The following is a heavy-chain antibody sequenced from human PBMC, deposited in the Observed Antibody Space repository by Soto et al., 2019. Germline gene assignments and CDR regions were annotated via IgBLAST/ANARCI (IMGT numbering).Heavy chain of an antibody. CDR3: ARAVITYYDFWSGYLATVRGYYFDY. CDR2: ISAYNGNT. J-gene: IGHJ4*02. V-gene: IGHV1-18*01. D-gene: IGHD3-3*01. CDR1: GYTFTSYG. Sequence: QVQLVQSGAEVKKPGASVKVSCKASGYTFTSYGISWVRQAPGQGLEWMGWISAYNGNTNYAQKLQGRVTMTTDTSTSTAYMELRSLRSDDTAVYYCARAVITYYDFWSGYLATVRGYYFDYWGQGTLVTVSS.